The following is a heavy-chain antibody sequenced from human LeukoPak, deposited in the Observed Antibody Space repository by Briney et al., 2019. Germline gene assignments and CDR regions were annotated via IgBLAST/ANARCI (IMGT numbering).Heavy chain of an antibody. J-gene: IGHJ5*02. CDR2: INSDGSTT. CDR3: TRRVSATRWFDP. Sequence: GGSLRLSCAASGFTLSSHWMHWVRQAPGKGLVWVSRINSDGSTTNNADSVKGRFTISRDNAENTLYLQMNSLRAEDTAVYYCTRRVSATRWFDPWGQGTLVTVSS. D-gene: IGHD2-15*01. V-gene: IGHV3-74*01. CDR1: GFTLSSHW.